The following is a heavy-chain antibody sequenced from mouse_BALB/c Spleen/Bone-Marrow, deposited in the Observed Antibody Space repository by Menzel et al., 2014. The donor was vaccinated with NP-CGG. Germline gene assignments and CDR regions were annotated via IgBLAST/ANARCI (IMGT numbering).Heavy chain of an antibody. J-gene: IGHJ2*01. D-gene: IGHD2-4*01. CDR3: ARFPYDYGGGDY. CDR1: GCNIKDTY. CDR2: IDPANGNT. V-gene: IGHV14-3*02. Sequence: EVKLQESGAELVKPGASVKLSCTASGCNIKDTYMHWVKQRPEQGLEWIGRIDPANGNTKYDPKFQGKATITADTSSNTAYLQLSSLTSEDTAVYYCARFPYDYGGGDYWGQGTTLTVSS.